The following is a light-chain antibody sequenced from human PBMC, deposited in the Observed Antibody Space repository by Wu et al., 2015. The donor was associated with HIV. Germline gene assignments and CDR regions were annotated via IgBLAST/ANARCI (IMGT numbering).Light chain of an antibody. J-gene: IGKJ1*01. CDR3: QQYEDSFRT. Sequence: EIVLTQSPATLSLSPGERATLSCRASQSVNIYLAWYQQKPGQAPRLLIYGTSNRATDIPDRFSGSGSGTDFTLTINRLEPEDFAVYFCQQYEDSFRTFGQGTRVEI. CDR2: GTS. V-gene: IGKV3-11*01. CDR1: QSVNIY.